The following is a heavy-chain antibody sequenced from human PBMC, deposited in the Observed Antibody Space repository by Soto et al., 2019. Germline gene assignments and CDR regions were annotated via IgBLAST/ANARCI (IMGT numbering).Heavy chain of an antibody. CDR3: ARGRISYCSGGSCPLAAFDI. V-gene: IGHV1-2*02. CDR1: GYTFTGHY. Sequence: ASVKVSCKASGYTFTGHYMHWVRQAPGQGLEWMGWINPNSGGTNYAQKFQGRVTMTRDTSISTAYMELSRLRSDDTAVYYCARGRISYCSGGSCPLAAFDIWGQGTMVTVSS. D-gene: IGHD2-15*01. CDR2: INPNSGGT. J-gene: IGHJ3*02.